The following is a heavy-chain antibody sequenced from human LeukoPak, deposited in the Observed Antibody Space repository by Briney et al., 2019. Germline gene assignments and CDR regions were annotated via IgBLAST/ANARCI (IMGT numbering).Heavy chain of an antibody. J-gene: IGHJ5*02. Sequence: SETLSLTCAVYGGSFSGYYWSWIRQPPEKGLEWIGEINHSGSTNYNPSLKSRVTISVDTSKNQFSLKLSSVTAADTAVYYCARPNRIAAAGISYWFDPWGQGTLVTVSS. D-gene: IGHD6-13*01. CDR1: GGSFSGYY. CDR2: INHSGST. V-gene: IGHV4-34*01. CDR3: ARPNRIAAAGISYWFDP.